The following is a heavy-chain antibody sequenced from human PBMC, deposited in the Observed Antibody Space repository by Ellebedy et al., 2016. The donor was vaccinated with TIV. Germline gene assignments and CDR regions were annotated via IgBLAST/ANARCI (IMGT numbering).Heavy chain of an antibody. CDR1: GFTFSSYW. D-gene: IGHD2-15*01. J-gene: IGHJ4*02. CDR3: ARDHRYCSGGNCLVDY. Sequence: GESLKISCAASGFTFSSYWMHWVRQAPGKGLVWVSRINNDGSSTSYADSVKGRFTISRDNAKNTLYLQMNSLRAEDTAVYYCARDHRYCSGGNCLVDYWGQGTLVTVSS. V-gene: IGHV3-74*01. CDR2: INNDGSST.